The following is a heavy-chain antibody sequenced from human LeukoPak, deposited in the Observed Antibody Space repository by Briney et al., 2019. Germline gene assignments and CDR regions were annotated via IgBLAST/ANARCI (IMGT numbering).Heavy chain of an antibody. V-gene: IGHV4-30-4*07. D-gene: IGHD3-10*01. CDR1: AGSISSGGYT. J-gene: IGHJ4*02. CDR2: IYYSGST. Sequence: SQTLSLACAVSAGSISSGGYTWSWIRQLPGKGLEWTGYIYYSGSTYYNPSLKSRVTISVDTSKNQFSLKLSSVTAADTAVYYCARDKGFGELGVFDYWGQGTLVTVSS. CDR3: ARDKGFGELGVFDY.